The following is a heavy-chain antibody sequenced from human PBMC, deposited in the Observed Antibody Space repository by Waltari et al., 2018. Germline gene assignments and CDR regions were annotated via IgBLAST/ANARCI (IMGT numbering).Heavy chain of an antibody. CDR2: IYSGGST. CDR1: GFTVSSNY. V-gene: IGHV3-53*01. CDR3: ARTVVVPAAIDKTVGWFDP. Sequence: EVQLVESGGGLIQPGGSLRLSCAASGFTVSSNYMSWVRQAPGKGLEWVSVIYSGGSTDYADSVKGRFTISRDNSKNTLYLQMNSLRAEDTAVYYCARTVVVPAAIDKTVGWFDPWGQGTLVTVSS. J-gene: IGHJ5*02. D-gene: IGHD2-2*01.